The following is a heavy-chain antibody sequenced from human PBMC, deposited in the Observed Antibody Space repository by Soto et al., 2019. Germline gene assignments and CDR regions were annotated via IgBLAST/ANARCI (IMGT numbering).Heavy chain of an antibody. CDR3: ARNFYGDPSPSDY. CDR2: IHYSGST. Sequence: SETLSLTCAVSGGSISSGGYSWSWIRQPPGRGLEWIGHIHYSGSTNYNPSLKSRVTISVDTSKNQVSLKLSSVTAADTAVYYCARNFYGDPSPSDYWGQGTLVTVSS. J-gene: IGHJ4*02. V-gene: IGHV4-61*08. D-gene: IGHD4-17*01. CDR1: GGSISSGGYS.